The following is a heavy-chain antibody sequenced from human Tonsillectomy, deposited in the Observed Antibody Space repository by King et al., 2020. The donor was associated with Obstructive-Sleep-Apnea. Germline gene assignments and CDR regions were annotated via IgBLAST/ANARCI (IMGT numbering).Heavy chain of an antibody. D-gene: IGHD4-17*01. CDR1: GFTFSTYW. J-gene: IGHJ4*02. Sequence: EVQLVESGGALVQPGGSLRLSCAASGFTFSTYWMHWVRQAPGKGLVWVSRINPDGSVAIYADSVKGRFTISRDNAKNTLYLQMNDLRPGDTARYYCARPTVTLEYWGQGSQVTVSS. CDR2: INPDGSVA. V-gene: IGHV3-74*01. CDR3: ARPTVTLEY.